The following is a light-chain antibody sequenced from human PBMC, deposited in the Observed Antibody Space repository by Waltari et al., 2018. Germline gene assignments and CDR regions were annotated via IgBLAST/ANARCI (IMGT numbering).Light chain of an antibody. CDR1: QRVSSY. V-gene: IGKV3-11*01. Sequence: EIVLTQSPATLSLSPGERATLSCRSSQRVSSYLAWYQQKVGQAPRLLIYDASNRATGIPARFSGSGSGTDVTFTINSLEPEDFAVYYCLQRSSWPWTFGQGTKVEIK. CDR3: LQRSSWPWT. CDR2: DAS. J-gene: IGKJ1*01.